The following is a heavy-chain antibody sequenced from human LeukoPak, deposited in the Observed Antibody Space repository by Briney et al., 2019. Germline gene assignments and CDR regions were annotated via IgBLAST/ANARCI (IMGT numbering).Heavy chain of an antibody. CDR3: ARALNSVGAFDI. Sequence: WASVKVSCKASGGTFSSYAISWVRQAPGQGLEWMGGIIPIFGTANYAQKFQGRVTITTDESTGTAYMELSSLRSEDTAVYYCARALNSVGAFDIWGQGTMVTVSS. J-gene: IGHJ3*02. V-gene: IGHV1-69*05. D-gene: IGHD4-23*01. CDR2: IIPIFGTA. CDR1: GGTFSSYA.